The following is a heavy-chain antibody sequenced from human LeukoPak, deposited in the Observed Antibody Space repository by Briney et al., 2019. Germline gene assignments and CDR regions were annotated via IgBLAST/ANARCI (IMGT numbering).Heavy chain of an antibody. D-gene: IGHD3-10*01. Sequence: PSETLSLTCTVSGGSISSYWSWIRQPAGKGLEWIGRTYGSGTTTYNPSLKSRVSMSIDTSKNQFSLKLMPVTAADTAVYYCARDSGTTGEVKFDPWGQGTLVTVSS. J-gene: IGHJ5*02. CDR1: GGSISSY. CDR3: ARDSGTTGEVKFDP. CDR2: TYGSGTT. V-gene: IGHV4-4*07.